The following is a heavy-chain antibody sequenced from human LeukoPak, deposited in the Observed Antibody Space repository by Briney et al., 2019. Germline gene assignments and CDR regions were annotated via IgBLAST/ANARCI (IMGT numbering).Heavy chain of an antibody. CDR2: IIPILGIA. D-gene: IGHD3-22*01. CDR1: GYTFTDYF. Sequence: GASVKVSCKASGYTFTDYFMHWVRQAPGQGLEWMGRIIPILGIANYAQKFQGRVTITADKSTSTAYMELSSLRSEDTAVYYCARSRDSSGYDFDYWGQGTLVTVSS. V-gene: IGHV1-69*02. CDR3: ARSRDSSGYDFDY. J-gene: IGHJ4*02.